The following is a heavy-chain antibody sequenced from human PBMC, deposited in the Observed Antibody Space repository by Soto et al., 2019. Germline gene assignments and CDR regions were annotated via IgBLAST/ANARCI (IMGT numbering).Heavy chain of an antibody. CDR1: GFTFGTYA. CDR2: INGGGDFT. CDR3: AKDGGSIVHNWYFDV. Sequence: EVQLLESGGGLVQPGGSLRLSCAASGFTFGTYAMSWVRQAPGKGLECVSTINGGGDFTSYADSVKGRITISRDNSKNTLYLQMNTLIAEDTAVYYCAKDGGSIVHNWYFDVWGRGTLVTVSS. V-gene: IGHV3-23*01. D-gene: IGHD1-26*01. J-gene: IGHJ2*01.